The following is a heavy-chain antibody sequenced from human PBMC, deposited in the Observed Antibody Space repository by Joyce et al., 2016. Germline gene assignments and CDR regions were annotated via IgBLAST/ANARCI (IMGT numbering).Heavy chain of an antibody. J-gene: IGHJ5*02. D-gene: IGHD3-3*01. Sequence: EVHLVESGGGLVQPGGSLRLSCTAPEFTFSTSWMTWVRQAPGKGVECVANINEEGREIYFVDSLKGRFTVSRDNAKSSLYLQMHSLRVEDTAVYFCARLRLGEGGPNWFDLWGQGTLVTVSS. CDR2: INEEGREI. CDR3: ARLRLGEGGPNWFDL. CDR1: EFTFSTSW. V-gene: IGHV3-7*01.